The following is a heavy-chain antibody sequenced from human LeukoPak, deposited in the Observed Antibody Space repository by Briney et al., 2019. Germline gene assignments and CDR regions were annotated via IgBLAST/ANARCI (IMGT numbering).Heavy chain of an antibody. Sequence: GGSLRLSCAASGFTFSSYAMSWVRQAPGKGLEWVANIKQDGSEKYHVDSVKGRFTISRDNAKNSPYLQMNSLRAEDTAVYYCARERRQQLAGYYFDYWGQGTLVTVSS. D-gene: IGHD6-13*01. CDR1: GFTFSSYA. J-gene: IGHJ4*02. CDR3: ARERRQQLAGYYFDY. V-gene: IGHV3-7*01. CDR2: IKQDGSEK.